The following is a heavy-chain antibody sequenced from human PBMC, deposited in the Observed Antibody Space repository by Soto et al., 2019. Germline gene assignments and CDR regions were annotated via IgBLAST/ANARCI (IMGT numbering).Heavy chain of an antibody. J-gene: IGHJ6*02. CDR1: GFTVSSNY. CDR2: IYSGGST. CDR3: ARETFGQLVDYYYYGMDV. Sequence: GGSLRLSCAASGFTVSSNYMRWVRQAPGKGLEWVSVIYSGGSTDYGDYVKGRFTISRNNSKNTCYLQMNSLRAEDKAVYYCARETFGQLVDYYYYGMDVWGQGTTVTVSS. V-gene: IGHV3-53*01. D-gene: IGHD3-16*01.